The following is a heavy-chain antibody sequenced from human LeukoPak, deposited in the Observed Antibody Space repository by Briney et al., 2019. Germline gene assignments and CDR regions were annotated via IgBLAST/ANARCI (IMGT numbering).Heavy chain of an antibody. V-gene: IGHV1-69*04. CDR2: IIPILGIA. D-gene: IGHD3-22*01. CDR1: GGTFSSYA. J-gene: IGHJ3*02. Sequence: SVKVSCKASGGTFSSYAISWVRQAPGQGLEWMGRIIPILGIANYAQKFQGRVTITADKSTSTAYMELSSLRSEDTAVYYCARDTYYYDSSGYYKACHIWGQGTMVTVSS. CDR3: ARDTYYYDSSGYYKACHI.